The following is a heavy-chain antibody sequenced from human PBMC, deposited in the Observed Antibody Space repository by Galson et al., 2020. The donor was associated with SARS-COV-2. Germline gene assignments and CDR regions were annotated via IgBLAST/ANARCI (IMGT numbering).Heavy chain of an antibody. J-gene: IGHJ4*02. Sequence: KMSGPTLVKPTQTLTLTCTFSGFSISTTGVGVGWIRQPPGKALEWLALIFWDDDKRYSSSLRSRLTITKDTSKNQVVLTMTNMDPVDTATYYCAHIRSGSYYEPPVDYWGQGTLVTVSS. CDR1: GFSISTTGVG. V-gene: IGHV2-5*02. CDR3: AHIRSGSYYEPPVDY. D-gene: IGHD1-26*01. CDR2: IFWDDDK.